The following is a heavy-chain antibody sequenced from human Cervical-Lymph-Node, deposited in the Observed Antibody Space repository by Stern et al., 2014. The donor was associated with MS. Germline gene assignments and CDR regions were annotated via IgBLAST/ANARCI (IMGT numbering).Heavy chain of an antibody. V-gene: IGHV3-20*01. D-gene: IGHD2-8*02. Sequence: VQLGESGGGVVRPGRSLRLSCAASGFTFEDYGMSWVRQAPGKGLGWGAAINWDGGSTVYAGSVQGRFTISRDNAKNSLYLQMNSLRAEDTALYHCARAFCTGGVCYSFPFYGMDVWGQGTTVTVSS. CDR2: INWDGGST. CDR1: GFTFEDYG. J-gene: IGHJ6*02. CDR3: ARAFCTGGVCYSFPFYGMDV.